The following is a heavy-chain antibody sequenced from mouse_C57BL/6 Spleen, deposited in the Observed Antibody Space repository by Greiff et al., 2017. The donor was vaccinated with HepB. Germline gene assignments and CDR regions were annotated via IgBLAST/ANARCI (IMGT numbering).Heavy chain of an antibody. CDR2: IYPGDGDT. Sequence: QVQLKESGPELVKPGASVKISCKASGYAFSSSWMNWVKQRPGKGLEWIGRIYPGDGDTNYNGKFKGKATLTADKSSSTAYMQLSSLTSEDSAVYFCARSSIFDYWGQGTTLTVSS. CDR3: ARSSIFDY. CDR1: GYAFSSSW. V-gene: IGHV1-82*01. D-gene: IGHD2-10*02. J-gene: IGHJ2*01.